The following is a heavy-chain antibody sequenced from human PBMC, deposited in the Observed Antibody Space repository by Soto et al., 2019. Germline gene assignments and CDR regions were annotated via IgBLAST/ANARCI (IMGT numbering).Heavy chain of an antibody. D-gene: IGHD3-22*01. Sequence: QVQLQESGPGLVKPSQTLSLTCTVSGGSISSGGYYWSWIRQHPGKGLEWIGYIYYSGSTYYNPSLKSRVTISVDTSKDQFYLKLSSVTAADTAVYYCARTLGGAYYYDSSGQGYYFDYWGQGTLVTVSS. V-gene: IGHV4-31*03. CDR3: ARTLGGAYYYDSSGQGYYFDY. CDR1: GGSISSGGYY. J-gene: IGHJ4*02. CDR2: IYYSGST.